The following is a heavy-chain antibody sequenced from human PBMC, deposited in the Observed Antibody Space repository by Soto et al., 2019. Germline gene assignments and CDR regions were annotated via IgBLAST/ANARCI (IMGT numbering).Heavy chain of an antibody. CDR2: ISAYNGNT. CDR1: GYTFTSYG. J-gene: IGHJ6*02. CDR3: ARERGSSSLEYYYYYYGMDV. V-gene: IGHV1-18*01. D-gene: IGHD6-13*01. Sequence: ASVKVSCKASGYTFTSYGISWVRQAPGQGLEWMGWISAYNGNTNYAQKLQGRVTMTTDTSTSTAYMELRSLRSDDTAVYYCARERGSSSLEYYYYYYGMDVWGQGTTVTVSS.